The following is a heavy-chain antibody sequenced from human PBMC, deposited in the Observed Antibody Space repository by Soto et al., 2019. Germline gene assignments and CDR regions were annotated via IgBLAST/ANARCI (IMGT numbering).Heavy chain of an antibody. CDR1: GYTFTSYD. V-gene: IGHV1-8*01. Sequence: ASVQVSCKASGYTFTSYDINWVRQATGQGFEWMGWMNPNSGNTGYAQKFQGRVTMTRNTSISTAYMELSSLRSEDTAVYYCASHLWFGEFNYYYYGMDVWGQGTTVTVSS. J-gene: IGHJ6*02. D-gene: IGHD3-10*01. CDR3: ASHLWFGEFNYYYYGMDV. CDR2: MNPNSGNT.